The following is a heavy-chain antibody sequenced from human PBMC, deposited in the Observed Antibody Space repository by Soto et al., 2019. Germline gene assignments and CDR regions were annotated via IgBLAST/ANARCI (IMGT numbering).Heavy chain of an antibody. D-gene: IGHD6-13*01. CDR1: GYTFTSYG. CDR2: ISAYNGNT. CDR3: AASGGVAADDYYYYYGMDV. Sequence: ASVKVSCKASGYTFTSYGISWVRQAPGQGLDWMGWISAYNGNTNYAQKLQGRVTMTTDTSTSTAYMELRSLRSDDTAVYYCAASGGVAADDYYYYYGMDVWGQGTTVTVSS. V-gene: IGHV1-18*01. J-gene: IGHJ6*02.